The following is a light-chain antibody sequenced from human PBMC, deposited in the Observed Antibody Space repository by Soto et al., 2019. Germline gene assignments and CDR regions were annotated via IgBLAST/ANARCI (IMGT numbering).Light chain of an antibody. CDR3: QQYNNWAPA. Sequence: EIVMTQSPATLSVSPGERATLSCRASQSVSGNLAWYQQKPGQAPRLLIYGASTRATGIPARFSGSGSGTEFPLTISRPQSEDFAVYYCQQYNNWAPAFGQGTKVEIK. V-gene: IGKV3-15*01. J-gene: IGKJ1*01. CDR2: GAS. CDR1: QSVSGN.